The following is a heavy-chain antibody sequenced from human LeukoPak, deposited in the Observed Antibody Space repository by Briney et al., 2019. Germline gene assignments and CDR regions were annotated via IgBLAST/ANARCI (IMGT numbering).Heavy chain of an antibody. CDR2: ISAYKGNT. D-gene: IGHD1-26*01. J-gene: IGHJ5*02. V-gene: IGHV1-18*01. CDR1: GYTFTSRG. CDR3: ARDNSVGDVAWWFDP. Sequence: GASVKVSCKASGYTFTSRGISGVRQAPGQGLEWMGWISAYKGNTNYAQKLQGRVTMTTDTSTSTAYMELRSLRSEDTAVYYCARDNSVGDVAWWFDPWGQGTLVTVSS.